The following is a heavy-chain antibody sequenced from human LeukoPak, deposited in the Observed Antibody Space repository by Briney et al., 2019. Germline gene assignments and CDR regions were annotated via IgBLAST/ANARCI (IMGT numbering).Heavy chain of an antibody. Sequence: PSETLSLTCTVSGGSISSYYWSWIRQPPGKGLEWIGYIYYSGNTYYNPSLKSRVTISVDTSKNQFSLKVNSVTAADTAVYYCARTKPLDPFDFWGQGTLVTVSP. CDR2: IYYSGNT. V-gene: IGHV4-59*01. CDR3: ARTKPLDPFDF. CDR1: GGSISSYY. J-gene: IGHJ3*01.